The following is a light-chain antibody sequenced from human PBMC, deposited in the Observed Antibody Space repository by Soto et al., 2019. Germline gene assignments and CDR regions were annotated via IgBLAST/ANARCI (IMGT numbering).Light chain of an antibody. CDR3: QQSYSVPPT. CDR2: GAS. J-gene: IGKJ4*01. Sequence: DIQMTQSPSSLSASVGDRVTITCRASHNIVNYLNWYQRKPGKAPKLLIYGASSLQRGVPSRFSGSGSGTDFTLTISTLQPEDFATFYCQQSYSVPPTFGGGTKV. V-gene: IGKV1-39*01. CDR1: HNIVNY.